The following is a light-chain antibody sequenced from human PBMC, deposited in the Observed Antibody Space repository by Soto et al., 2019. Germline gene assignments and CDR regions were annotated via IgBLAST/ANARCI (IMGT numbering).Light chain of an antibody. V-gene: IGKV3-15*01. Sequence: EFVLTQSPGTLSLSPGERATLSCRASQSVSSTFLAWYQQKPGQAPRLLIYGASTRATSFPARFSGSGSGTDFTLTISSLQSEDFAVYYCQQYNNWPWTFGQGTKV. CDR3: QQYNNWPWT. J-gene: IGKJ1*01. CDR1: QSVSSTF. CDR2: GAS.